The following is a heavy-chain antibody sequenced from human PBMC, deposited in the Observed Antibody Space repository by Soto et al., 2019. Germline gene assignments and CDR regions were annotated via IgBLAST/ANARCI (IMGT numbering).Heavy chain of an antibody. V-gene: IGHV1-69*13. CDR2: IIPIFGTA. CDR1: GGTFSSYA. CDR3: AKYVVVGAQTHAFDI. Sequence: GASVKVSCKASGGTFSSYAISWVRQAPGRGLEWMGGIIPIFGTANYAQKFQGRVTITADESTSTAYMELSSLRSEDTAVYYCAKYVVVGAQTHAFDIWGQGTMVTVSS. J-gene: IGHJ3*02. D-gene: IGHD2-2*01.